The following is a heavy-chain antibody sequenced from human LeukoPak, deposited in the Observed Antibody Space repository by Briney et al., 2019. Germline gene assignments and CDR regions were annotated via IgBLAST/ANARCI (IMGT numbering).Heavy chain of an antibody. D-gene: IGHD4-17*01. CDR2: IIPIFDTA. J-gene: IGHJ4*02. CDR3: ASHTMTTVTGDNYFDY. Sequence: GASVKVSCKASGYTFTSYYMHWVRQSPGQRLEWMGGIIPIFDTANYAQKFQGRVTITADKSTSTAYMELSSLRSEDTAVYYCASHTMTTVTGDNYFDYWGQGTLVTVSS. V-gene: IGHV1-69*06. CDR1: GYTFTSYY.